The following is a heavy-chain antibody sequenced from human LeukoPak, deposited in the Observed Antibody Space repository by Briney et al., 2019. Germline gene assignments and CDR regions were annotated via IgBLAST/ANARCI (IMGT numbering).Heavy chain of an antibody. J-gene: IGHJ6*02. V-gene: IGHV4-59*01. CDR2: SHYSGST. CDR3: ARAPRGESDGASDFYGVDV. Sequence: PSETLSLTCTVSGGSISTYYWTWIRQPPGKGLEWMGFSHYSGSTNYNPSLKSRVTISVDTSKNQFSLKLNSVTAADTAVYYCARAPRGESDGASDFYGVDVWGQGTTVTVSS. CDR1: GGSISTYY. D-gene: IGHD4/OR15-4a*01.